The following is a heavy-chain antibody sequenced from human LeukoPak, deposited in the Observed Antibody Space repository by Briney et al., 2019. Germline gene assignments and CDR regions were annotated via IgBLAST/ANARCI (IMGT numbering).Heavy chain of an antibody. CDR1: GFTFSSYS. Sequence: GGSLRLSCSASGFTFSSYSMHWVRQAPGEGLEWVAAISYDGSNKYYADSVKGRFTISRDNAKNSLYLQMNSLRAEDTAVYYCARCGYSSSWFENWFDPWGQGTLVTVSS. CDR2: ISYDGSNK. CDR3: ARCGYSSSWFENWFDP. D-gene: IGHD6-13*01. V-gene: IGHV3-30*03. J-gene: IGHJ5*02.